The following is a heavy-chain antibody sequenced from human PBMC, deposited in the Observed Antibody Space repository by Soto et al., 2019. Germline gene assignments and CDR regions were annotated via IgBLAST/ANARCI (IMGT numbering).Heavy chain of an antibody. D-gene: IGHD2-2*01. Sequence: EVQLVESGGGLVQPGGSLRLSCAASGFTFSSYWMSWVRQAPGKGLEWVANIKQDGSEKYYVDSVKGRFTISRDNAKNSLYLQMNSLRAEETAVYYCASNIVVVPAAMRFDAFDIWGQGTMVTVSS. CDR1: GFTFSSYW. V-gene: IGHV3-7*01. CDR2: IKQDGSEK. J-gene: IGHJ3*02. CDR3: ASNIVVVPAAMRFDAFDI.